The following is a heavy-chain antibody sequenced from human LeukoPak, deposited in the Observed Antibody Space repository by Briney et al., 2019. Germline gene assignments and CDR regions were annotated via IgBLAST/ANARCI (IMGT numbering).Heavy chain of an antibody. J-gene: IGHJ5*02. V-gene: IGHV4-39*01. D-gene: IGHD2-21*02. CDR1: GDSIISRTYY. CDR2: IFYSGST. CDR3: ARQSPPKTIVVVTAIPPWFDP. Sequence: SETLSLTCTVSGDSIISRTYYWGWIRQPPGKGLEWIVSIFYSGSTYYNPSLKSRVTISVDTSKNQISLKVTSVIAADTAVYYCARQSPPKTIVVVTAIPPWFDPWGQGTLVTVSS.